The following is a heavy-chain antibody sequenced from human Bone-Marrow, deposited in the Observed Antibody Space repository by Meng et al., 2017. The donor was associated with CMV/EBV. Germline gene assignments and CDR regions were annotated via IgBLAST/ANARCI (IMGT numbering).Heavy chain of an antibody. CDR3: AKYCSSTSCHMEFDY. J-gene: IGHJ4*02. Sequence: GESLKISCAASGFTFSSYAMSWVRQAPGKGLEWVSAISGSGGSTYYADSVKGRFTISRDNSKNTLYLQMNSLRAEDTAVYYCAKYCSSTSCHMEFDYWGQGTLVTVSS. V-gene: IGHV3-23*01. CDR2: ISGSGGST. CDR1: GFTFSSYA. D-gene: IGHD2-2*01.